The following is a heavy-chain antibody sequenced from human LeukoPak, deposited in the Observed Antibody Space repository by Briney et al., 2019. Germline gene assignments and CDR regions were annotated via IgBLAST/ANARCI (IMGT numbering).Heavy chain of an antibody. Sequence: PGGSLRLSCAASGFTFSSYAMSWVRQAPGKGLEWIGEINHSGSTNYNPSLKSRVTISVDTSKNQFSLKLSSVTAADTAVYYCARAEYSYGYYYYYYYMDVWGKGTTVTISS. J-gene: IGHJ6*03. CDR1: GFTFSSYA. V-gene: IGHV4-34*01. D-gene: IGHD5-18*01. CDR2: INHSGST. CDR3: ARAEYSYGYYYYYYYMDV.